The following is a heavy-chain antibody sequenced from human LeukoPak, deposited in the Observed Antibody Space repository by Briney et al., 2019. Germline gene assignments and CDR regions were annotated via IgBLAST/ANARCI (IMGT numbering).Heavy chain of an antibody. Sequence: SVKVPCKASGGTLRSYAIRWVRQAPGQWLEWMGRIIPIFGTANYAQKFQGRVTITADKSTSTAYMELSSLRSEDTAVYYCARDLGVVRMGIVDSWGQGTLVTVSS. CDR2: IIPIFGTA. CDR1: GGTLRSYA. J-gene: IGHJ4*02. V-gene: IGHV1-69*06. CDR3: ARDLGVVRMGIVDS. D-gene: IGHD2-21*01.